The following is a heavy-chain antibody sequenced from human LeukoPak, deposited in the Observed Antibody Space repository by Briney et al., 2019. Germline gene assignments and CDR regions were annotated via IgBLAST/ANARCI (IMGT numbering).Heavy chain of an antibody. CDR1: GFNFRSYG. J-gene: IGHJ4*02. CDR3: ERDSTIYFDQ. Sequence: GGSLRLSCAASGFNFRSYGMHWVPQAPGKGLEWVAVIGYDGSKKYYADSVKGRFIISRDNSKNTLSLQINSLRAEDTAVCYCERDSTIYFDQWGQGILVTVSS. CDR2: IGYDGSKK. D-gene: IGHD3-3*01. V-gene: IGHV3-33*01.